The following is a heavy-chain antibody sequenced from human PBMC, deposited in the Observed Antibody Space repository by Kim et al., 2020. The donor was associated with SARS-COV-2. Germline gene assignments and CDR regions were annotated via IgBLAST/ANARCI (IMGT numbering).Heavy chain of an antibody. CDR2: INNYGST. CDR1: GGSISNYY. Sequence: SETLPLTCTVSGGSISNYYWNWIRQPPGKGLEWIGFINNYGSTLYNPSLKSRATMSVDASQNKLSLKLTSATAADTSVYFCARHASPAFYYGIDVCGQGT. V-gene: IGHV4-59*08. CDR3: ARHASPAFYYGIDV. J-gene: IGHJ6*02.